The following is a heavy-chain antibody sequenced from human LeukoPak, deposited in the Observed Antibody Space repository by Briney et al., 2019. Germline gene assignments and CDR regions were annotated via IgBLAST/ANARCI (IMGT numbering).Heavy chain of an antibody. J-gene: IGHJ6*02. V-gene: IGHV4-59*08. D-gene: IGHD5-18*01. Sequence: SETLSLTCTVSGGSISSYYWSWIRQPPGKGLEWIGYIYYSGSTNYNPSLKSRVTISVDTSKNQFSLKLSSVTAADTAVYYCARGYSYGYYYYYGMDVWGQGTTATVSS. CDR2: IYYSGST. CDR3: ARGYSYGYYYYYGMDV. CDR1: GGSISSYY.